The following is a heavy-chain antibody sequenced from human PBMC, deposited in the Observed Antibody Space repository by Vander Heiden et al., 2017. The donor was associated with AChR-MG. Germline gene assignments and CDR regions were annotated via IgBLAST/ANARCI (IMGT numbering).Heavy chain of an antibody. CDR2: ISGSGGNT. Sequence: EVQLLESGGGLVQPGGSLRLSCVASGFTFRSYAMSWVRQAPGKGLEWVSGISGSGGNTYYADSVKGRFTISRDNSKNTLYLQMNSLRAEDTAVYYCATTTLPTSGWSAEYFQHWGQGTLVTVSS. CDR1: GFTFRSYA. D-gene: IGHD6-19*01. V-gene: IGHV3-23*01. J-gene: IGHJ1*01. CDR3: ATTTLPTSGWSAEYFQH.